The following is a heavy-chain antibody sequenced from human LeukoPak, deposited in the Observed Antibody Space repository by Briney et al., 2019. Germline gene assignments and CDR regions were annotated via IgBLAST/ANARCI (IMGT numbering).Heavy chain of an antibody. J-gene: IGHJ3*02. V-gene: IGHV3-30*18. CDR1: GFTFSSYG. Sequence: GGSLRLSCAASGFTFSSYGMHWVRQAPGKGLEWVAVISYDGSNKYYADSVKGRFTISRDNSKNTLFLQMNSLRAEDTAVYYCAKDLSMQLAHYYDAFDIWGQGTMVTVSS. D-gene: IGHD6-13*01. CDR3: AKDLSMQLAHYYDAFDI. CDR2: ISYDGSNK.